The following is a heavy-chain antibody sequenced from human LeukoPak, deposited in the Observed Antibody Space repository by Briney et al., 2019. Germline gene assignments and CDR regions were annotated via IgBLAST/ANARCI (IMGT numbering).Heavy chain of an antibody. Sequence: GASVKVSCKASGGTFSSYAISWVRQAPGQGLEWMRGIIPIFGTANYARKFQGRVTITTDESTSTAYMELSSLRSEDTAVYYCARVREYSSSSRGRYYYYYMDVWGKGTTVTVSS. CDR2: IIPIFGTA. CDR3: ARVREYSSSSRGRYYYYYMDV. CDR1: GGTFSSYA. V-gene: IGHV1-69*05. J-gene: IGHJ6*03. D-gene: IGHD6-6*01.